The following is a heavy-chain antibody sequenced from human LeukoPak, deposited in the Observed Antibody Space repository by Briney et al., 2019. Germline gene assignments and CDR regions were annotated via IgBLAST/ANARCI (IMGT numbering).Heavy chain of an antibody. CDR1: GFTFSSYS. CDR3: AREGRVLWFGELSYYYYYMDV. D-gene: IGHD3-10*01. Sequence: PGGSLRLSCAASGFTFSSYSMNWVRQAPGKGLEWVSYISSSSSTIYYADSVKGRFTISRDNAKNSLYLQMNSLRAEDTAVYYCAREGRVLWFGELSYYYYYMDVCGKGTTVTVSS. V-gene: IGHV3-48*01. J-gene: IGHJ6*03. CDR2: ISSSSSTI.